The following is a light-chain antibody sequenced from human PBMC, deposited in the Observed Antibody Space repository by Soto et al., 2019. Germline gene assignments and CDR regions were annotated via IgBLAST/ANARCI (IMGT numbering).Light chain of an antibody. CDR1: QGVLARSNNKNY. CDR2: WAS. V-gene: IGKV4-1*01. J-gene: IGKJ2*01. CDR3: QQYYSTVYT. Sequence: DIVMTQSPDSLAVSLGERATINCRSSQGVLARSNNKNYLAWYQQKPGQPPKLLIYWASTRQSGVPDRFSGSGSGTAFTLTISSLQAEDVAVYYCQQYYSTVYTFGQGTKLEIK.